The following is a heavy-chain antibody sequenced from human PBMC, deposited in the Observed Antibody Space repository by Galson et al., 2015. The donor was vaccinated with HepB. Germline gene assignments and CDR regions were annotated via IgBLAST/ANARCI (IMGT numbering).Heavy chain of an antibody. Sequence: PALVKPTQTLTLTCTFSGFSLSTSGMCVSWIRQPPGKALEWLALIDWDDDKYYSTSLKTRLTISKDTSKNQVVLTMTNMDPVDTATYYCARTQHYYGSGSYSRFYAFDIWGQGTMVTVSS. J-gene: IGHJ3*02. CDR1: GFSLSTSGMC. D-gene: IGHD3-10*01. V-gene: IGHV2-70*01. CDR3: ARTQHYYGSGSYSRFYAFDI. CDR2: IDWDDDK.